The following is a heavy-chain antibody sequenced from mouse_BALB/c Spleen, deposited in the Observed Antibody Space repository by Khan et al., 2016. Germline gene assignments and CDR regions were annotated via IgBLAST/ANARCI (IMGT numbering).Heavy chain of an antibody. CDR1: DYTFTNYW. CDR3: ARSLLRVRTDY. D-gene: IGHD1-2*01. Sequence: QVQLQQSGAELVRPGTSVKISCKASDYTFTNYWLGWVKQRPGHGLEWIGDIYPGGDYINYNEKFKGKATLTADTSSSTAYMQLSSLTAEDSAVYFCARSLLRVRTDYWGQGTTLTVSS. J-gene: IGHJ2*01. V-gene: IGHV1-63*02. CDR2: IYPGGDYI.